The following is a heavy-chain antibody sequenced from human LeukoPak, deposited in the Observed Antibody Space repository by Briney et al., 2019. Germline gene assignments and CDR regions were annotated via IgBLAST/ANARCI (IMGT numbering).Heavy chain of an antibody. CDR2: ISAYNGNT. D-gene: IGHD3-3*01. CDR3: ARDGVAIFGVVIPTFDY. V-gene: IGHV1-18*01. Sequence: SVKVSCKASGYTFTSYGISWVRQAPGQGLEWMGWISAYNGNTNYAQKLQGRVTMTTDTSTSTAYMELRSLRSDDTAVYYCARDGVAIFGVVIPTFDYWGQGTLVTVSS. CDR1: GYTFTSYG. J-gene: IGHJ4*02.